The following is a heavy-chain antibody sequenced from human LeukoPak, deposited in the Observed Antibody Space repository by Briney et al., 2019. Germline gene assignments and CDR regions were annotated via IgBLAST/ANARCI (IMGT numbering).Heavy chain of an antibody. V-gene: IGHV1-2*02. CDR2: INSNSGGT. CDR3: ARVGEYIAVAGTGDWFDP. J-gene: IGHJ5*02. Sequence: ASVKVSCKASGYTFTGYYMHWVRQAPGQGLEWMGWINSNSGGTNYAQKFQGRVTMTRDTSISTAYMELSRLRSDDTAVYYCARVGEYIAVAGTGDWFDPWGQGTLVTVSS. CDR1: GYTFTGYY. D-gene: IGHD6-19*01.